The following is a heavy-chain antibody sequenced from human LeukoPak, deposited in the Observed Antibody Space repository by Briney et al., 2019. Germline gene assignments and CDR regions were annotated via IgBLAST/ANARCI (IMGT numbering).Heavy chain of an antibody. V-gene: IGHV3-23*01. CDR3: AKDGSITGPFDP. CDR2: ISGSGGST. Sequence: GGSLRLSCAASGFTLSIYAMSWVRHAPGKGREWVSAISGSGGSTYYADCVRGRFTISRDNSKNTMYMKMNRLRAEDTAVYYCAKDGSITGPFDPWGQGTLVTVSS. J-gene: IGHJ5*02. CDR1: GFTLSIYA. D-gene: IGHD1-20*01.